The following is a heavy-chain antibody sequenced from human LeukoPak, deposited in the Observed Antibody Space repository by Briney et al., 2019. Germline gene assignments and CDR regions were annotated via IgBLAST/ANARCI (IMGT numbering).Heavy chain of an antibody. CDR1: GFTFRTYS. CDR3: ARVTVGATADYLDF. V-gene: IGHV3-48*01. J-gene: IGHJ4*02. D-gene: IGHD1-26*01. CDR2: ISGGSGTI. Sequence: GSLRLSCAASGFTFRTYSMNWVRQAPGKGLEWISYISGGSGTIYYADSVKGRFTISRDNAKNSLYLQMNSLRVEDTAVYYCARVTVGATADYLDFWGQGTLVTVSS.